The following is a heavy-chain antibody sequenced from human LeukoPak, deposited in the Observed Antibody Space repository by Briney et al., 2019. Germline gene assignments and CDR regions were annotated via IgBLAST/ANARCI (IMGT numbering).Heavy chain of an antibody. V-gene: IGHV3-48*03. CDR2: ISSSGSTI. J-gene: IGHJ4*02. CDR1: GFTFSSYE. CDR3: ARDESNYYDSSGWPDY. Sequence: GGSLRLSCAASGFTFSSYEMNWVRQAPGKGLEWVSYISSSGSTIYYASSVKRRFTISRDNSTNSLYLQMNSLRAEVTAVYYCARDESNYYDSSGWPDYWGQGTLVTISS. D-gene: IGHD3-22*01.